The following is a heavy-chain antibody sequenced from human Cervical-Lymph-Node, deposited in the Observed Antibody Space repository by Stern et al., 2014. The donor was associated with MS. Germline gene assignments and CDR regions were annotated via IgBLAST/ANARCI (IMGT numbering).Heavy chain of an antibody. V-gene: IGHV1-2*06. J-gene: IGHJ3*02. CDR3: ARSLMTTVTTRFAFDI. CDR1: GNTFNGYY. D-gene: IGHD4-17*01. CDR2: INPNRGGK. Sequence: QLVQSGAEVKKPGASVKVSCKASGNTFNGYYIHWVRQAPGQGLEWMGRINPNRGGKNYSQKFQGRVTMTRDTSISTAYMELSRLRSDDTAVYYCARSLMTTVTTRFAFDIWGQGTMVTVSS.